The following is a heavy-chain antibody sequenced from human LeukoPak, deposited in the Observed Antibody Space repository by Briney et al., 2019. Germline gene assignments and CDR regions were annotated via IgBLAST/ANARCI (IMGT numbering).Heavy chain of an antibody. CDR1: GFTFNKYV. D-gene: IGHD5-18*01. CDR2: ISGSGGSA. CDR3: AKGDTAMIRRYYFDT. V-gene: IGHV3-23*01. J-gene: IGHJ4*02. Sequence: AGGSLRLSCAASGFTFNKYVVSWVRQAPGKGLEWVSVISGSGGSAYYADSVKGRFTISRDSSTDTLYLQMNSLGAEDTAVYYCAKGDTAMIRRYYFDTWGQGTLVTVSS.